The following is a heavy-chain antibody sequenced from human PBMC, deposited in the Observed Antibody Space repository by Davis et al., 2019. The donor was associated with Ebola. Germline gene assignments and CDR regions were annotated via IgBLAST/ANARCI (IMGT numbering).Heavy chain of an antibody. Sequence: PSETLSLTCTVSGGSISSGGYYWSWIRQHPGKGLEWIGYIYYSGSTYYNPSLKSRLTISVDTSKNQFSLKLNSVTAADTAIYFCARVYTHYRFDYWGQGTLVTVSP. CDR2: IYYSGST. J-gene: IGHJ4*02. CDR1: GGSISSGGYY. V-gene: IGHV4-31*03. D-gene: IGHD4-11*01. CDR3: ARVYTHYRFDY.